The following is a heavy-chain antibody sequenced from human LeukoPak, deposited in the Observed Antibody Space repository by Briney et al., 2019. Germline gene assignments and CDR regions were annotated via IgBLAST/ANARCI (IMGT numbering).Heavy chain of an antibody. Sequence: PSETLSLTRTVSGGSLRSGSYYGRWIRQPAGKGVEWIGRIYTSGSTSYNPSLKSRVNLAVDASQNQFCPKLTSVTAADTAVHYCARGSSYDSSGYQYWGQGTLVTVSS. V-gene: IGHV4-61*02. CDR2: IYTSGST. J-gene: IGHJ4*02. D-gene: IGHD3-22*01. CDR1: GGSLRSGSYY. CDR3: ARGSSYDSSGYQY.